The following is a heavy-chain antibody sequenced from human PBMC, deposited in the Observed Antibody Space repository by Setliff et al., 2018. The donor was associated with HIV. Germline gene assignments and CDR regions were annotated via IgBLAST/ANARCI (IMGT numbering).Heavy chain of an antibody. CDR3: ARDAGRWGSYYYFRYMDV. V-gene: IGHV3-11*01. D-gene: IGHD3-16*01. CDR1: GFTVSSSY. CDR2: TDSGGSTI. J-gene: IGHJ6*03. Sequence: PGGSLRLSCEASGFTVSSSYMAWIRQAPGKGLEWISFTDSGGSTIYYTYSVKGRFTISRDNARNSLFLQMNSLRMEDTAVFYCARDAGRWGSYYYFRYMDVWGKGTTVTVSS.